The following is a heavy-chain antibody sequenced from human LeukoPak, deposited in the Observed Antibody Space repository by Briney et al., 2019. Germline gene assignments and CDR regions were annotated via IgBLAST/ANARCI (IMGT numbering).Heavy chain of an antibody. J-gene: IGHJ3*02. V-gene: IGHV3-30*03. CDR2: ISYDGSNT. CDR3: VRGDDAFDI. Sequence: AGGSLRLSCAASGFTFSSYGMHWVRQAPGKGLEWVAVISYDGSNTYYADSVKGRFTISRDNSKNMLYLQMNSLRAEDTAVYYCVRGDDAFDIWGQGTMVAVSS. D-gene: IGHD1-26*01. CDR1: GFTFSSYG.